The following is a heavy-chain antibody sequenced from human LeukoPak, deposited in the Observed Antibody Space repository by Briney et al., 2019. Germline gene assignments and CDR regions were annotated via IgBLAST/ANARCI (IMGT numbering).Heavy chain of an antibody. CDR2: IIPIFGTA. J-gene: IGHJ4*02. V-gene: IGHV1-69*06. CDR3: AKDFKEPTTIDY. D-gene: IGHD1-14*01. CDR1: GGTFSSYA. Sequence: ASVKVSCKASGGTFSSYAISWVRQAPGQGLEWMGGIIPIFGTANYAQKFQGRVTITADKSTSTAYMELNSLRAEDTAVYYCAKDFKEPTTIDYWGQGTLVTVSS.